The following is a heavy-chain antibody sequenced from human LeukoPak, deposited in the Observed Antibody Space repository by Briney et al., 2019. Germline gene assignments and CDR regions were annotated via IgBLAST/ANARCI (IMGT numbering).Heavy chain of an antibody. CDR1: GFTFSSYG. Sequence: PGGSLRLSCAASGFTFSSYGMHWVRQAPGKGLEWVAVIWYDGSNKYYADSVKGRFTISRHNSKNTLYLQMNSLRAEDTAVYYCASSGSTGAFDIWGQGTMVTVSS. CDR3: ASSGSTGAFDI. V-gene: IGHV3-30*19. CDR2: IWYDGSNK. J-gene: IGHJ3*02.